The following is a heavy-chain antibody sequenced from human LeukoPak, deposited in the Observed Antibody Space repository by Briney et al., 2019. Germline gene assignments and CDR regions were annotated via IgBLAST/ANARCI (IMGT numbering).Heavy chain of an antibody. Sequence: KPSETLSLTCAVYGGSFSGYYWSWIRQPPGKGLEWIGVINHSGSTNYNPSLKSRVTISVDPSKNQFSLKLSSVTAADTAVYHCARLAQNRGRYFDLWGRGTLVTVSS. CDR1: GGSFSGYY. D-gene: IGHD2/OR15-2a*01. CDR2: INHSGST. V-gene: IGHV4-34*01. CDR3: ARLAQNRGRYFDL. J-gene: IGHJ2*01.